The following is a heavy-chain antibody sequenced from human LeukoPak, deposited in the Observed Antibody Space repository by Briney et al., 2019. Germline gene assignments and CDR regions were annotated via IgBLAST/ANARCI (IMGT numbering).Heavy chain of an antibody. CDR2: VSGTGTST. D-gene: IGHD2-2*01. CDR1: GFIFSNYA. J-gene: IGHJ4*02. CDR3: AKAGDCSRTSRLHGLFDF. V-gene: IGHV3-23*01. Sequence: VGSLRLSCAASGFIFSNYAMNWVRQAPGKGLEWVSAVSGTGTSTYYADSVKGLFSTSRDNSKNTLYLQMNSLRAEDTAMYYCAKAGDCSRTSRLHGLFDFWGQGTLVSLSS.